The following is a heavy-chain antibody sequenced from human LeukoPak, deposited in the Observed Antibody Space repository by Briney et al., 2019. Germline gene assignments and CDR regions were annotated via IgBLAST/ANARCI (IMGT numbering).Heavy chain of an antibody. CDR2: ISSTSTYI. CDR1: GFTFSNYN. CDR3: ARVFSDYVRYFD. V-gene: IGHV3-21*01. D-gene: IGHD3-9*01. J-gene: IGHJ4*02. Sequence: GGSLRLSCAASGFTFSNYNMNWVRQAPGMGLEWVSSISSTSTYIYYADSVKGRFTISRDNAKDSLYLQMNSLRADDTAVYYCARVFSDYVRYFDWGQGTLVTVSS.